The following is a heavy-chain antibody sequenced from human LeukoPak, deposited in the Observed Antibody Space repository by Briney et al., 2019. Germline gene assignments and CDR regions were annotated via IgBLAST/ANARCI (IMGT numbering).Heavy chain of an antibody. V-gene: IGHV3-9*01. D-gene: IGHD3-10*01. Sequence: GGSLRLSCAASGFTFDDYAMHWVRQAPGKGLEWVSGISWNSGSIGYADSVKGRFTISRDNAKNSLYLQMNSLRAEDTALYYCAKGVQDDYYYGMDVWGQGTTVTVSS. J-gene: IGHJ6*02. CDR3: AKGVQDDYYYGMDV. CDR2: ISWNSGSI. CDR1: GFTFDDYA.